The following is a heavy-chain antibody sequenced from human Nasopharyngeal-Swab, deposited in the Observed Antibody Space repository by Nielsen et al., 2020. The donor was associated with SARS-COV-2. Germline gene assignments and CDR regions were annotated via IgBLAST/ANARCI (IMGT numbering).Heavy chain of an antibody. V-gene: IGHV1-18*04. CDR2: ISAYNGNT. CDR1: GYTFTSYY. CDR3: ARVVEAGYDAFDI. J-gene: IGHJ3*02. D-gene: IGHD1-26*01. Sequence: ASVKVSRKASGYTFTSYYMHWVRQAPGQGLEWMGWISAYNGNTNYAQKLQGRVTMTTDTSTSTAYMELRSLRSDDTAVYYCARVVEAGYDAFDIWGQGTMVTVSS.